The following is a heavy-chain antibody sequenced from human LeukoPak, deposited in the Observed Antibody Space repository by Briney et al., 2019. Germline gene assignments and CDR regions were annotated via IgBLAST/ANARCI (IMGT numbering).Heavy chain of an antibody. CDR1: GGSISSDSYY. D-gene: IGHD3-10*01. CDR3: ARFAYYYGSGSYRPSIDY. Sequence: SQTLSLTCTVSGGSISSDSYYWSWIRQPAGKGLEWIGRIYTSGSTNYNPSLKSRVTISVDTSKNQFSLKLSSVTAADTAVYYCARFAYYYGSGSYRPSIDYWGQGTLVTVSS. V-gene: IGHV4-61*02. CDR2: IYTSGST. J-gene: IGHJ4*02.